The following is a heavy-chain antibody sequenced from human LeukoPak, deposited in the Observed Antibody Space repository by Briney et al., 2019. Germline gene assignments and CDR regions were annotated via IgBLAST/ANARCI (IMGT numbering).Heavy chain of an antibody. J-gene: IGHJ6*03. D-gene: IGHD5-18*01. V-gene: IGHV1-18*01. CDR1: GYTFTSYG. Sequence: ASVKVSCKASGYTFTSYGISWVRQAPGQGLEWMGWISAYNGNTNYAQKVQGRVTMTTDTSTSTAYMELSRLRSDDTAVYYCARDYSGYSYGQTYYYFYMDVWGKGTTVTVSS. CDR2: ISAYNGNT. CDR3: ARDYSGYSYGQTYYYFYMDV.